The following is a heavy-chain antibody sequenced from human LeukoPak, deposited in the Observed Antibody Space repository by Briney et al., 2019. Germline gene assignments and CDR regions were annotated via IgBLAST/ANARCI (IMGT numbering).Heavy chain of an antibody. CDR3: ANLVGSSWSDDY. CDR1: GLTFSSYA. V-gene: IGHV3-23*01. J-gene: IGHJ4*02. CDR2: ISGSSGHT. D-gene: IGHD6-13*01. Sequence: GGSLRLSCAASGLTFSSYAMSWVRQAPGKGLEWVSAISGSSGHTYYADSVKGRFTISRDNAKNSLFLQMNSLRDEDTAVYYCANLVGSSWSDDYWGQGTLVTVSS.